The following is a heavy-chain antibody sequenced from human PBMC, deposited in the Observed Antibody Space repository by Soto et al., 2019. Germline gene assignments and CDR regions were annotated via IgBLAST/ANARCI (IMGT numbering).Heavy chain of an antibody. CDR2: IDPSDSYT. CDR1: GYSFTSYW. D-gene: IGHD3-22*01. J-gene: IGHJ4*02. Sequence: GESLKISCKGSGYSFTSYWISWVRQMPGKGLEWMGRIDPSDSYTNYSPSFQGHVTISADKSISTAYLQWSSLKASDTAMYYCARGPVGSSGYYRDFDYWGQGTLVTVSS. V-gene: IGHV5-10-1*01. CDR3: ARGPVGSSGYYRDFDY.